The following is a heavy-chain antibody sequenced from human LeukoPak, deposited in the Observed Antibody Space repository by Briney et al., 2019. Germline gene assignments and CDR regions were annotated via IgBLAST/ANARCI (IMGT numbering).Heavy chain of an antibody. D-gene: IGHD2-15*01. CDR2: IRSQTAGGTT. V-gene: IGHV3-15*07. J-gene: IGHJ1*01. CDR3: AHGSAQYYEY. CDR1: GFTVSSNY. Sequence: GGSLRLSCAASGFTVSSNYMNWVRQAPGKGLEWVGRIRSQTAGGTTDFAAPVKGRFSISRDDSKNSLYLQMNSLTSEDTAVYYCAHGSAQYYEYWGQGTLVTVSS.